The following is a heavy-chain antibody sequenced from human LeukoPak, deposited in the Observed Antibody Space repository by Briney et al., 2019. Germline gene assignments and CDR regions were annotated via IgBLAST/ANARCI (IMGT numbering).Heavy chain of an antibody. J-gene: IGHJ4*02. V-gene: IGHV4-59*08. D-gene: IGHD4-17*01. CDR1: GGSISSYY. Sequence: SETLSLTCTVSGGSISSYYWSWIRQPPGKGLEWIGYIYYSGSTNYNPSLKSRVTISVDTSKNQFSLKLSSVTAADTAVYYCARHAENYGDSFDYWGQGTLVTVSS. CDR2: IYYSGST. CDR3: ARHAENYGDSFDY.